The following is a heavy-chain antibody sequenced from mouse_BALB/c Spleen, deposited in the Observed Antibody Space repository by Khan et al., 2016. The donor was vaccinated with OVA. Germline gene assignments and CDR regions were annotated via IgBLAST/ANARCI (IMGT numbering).Heavy chain of an antibody. Sequence: EVQLQESGPELVKPGESMKISCKASGYSFTDYTMNWVKQSHGKNLEWIGLINPYNGGSNYNQKFKDKATLIVDKSSSTAYMELLSLTSEDSAVYYCARAGYGGFAYWGQGTLVTVSA. J-gene: IGHJ3*01. CDR1: GYSFTDYT. CDR3: ARAGYGGFAY. D-gene: IGHD1-2*01. CDR2: INPYNGGS. V-gene: IGHV1-18*01.